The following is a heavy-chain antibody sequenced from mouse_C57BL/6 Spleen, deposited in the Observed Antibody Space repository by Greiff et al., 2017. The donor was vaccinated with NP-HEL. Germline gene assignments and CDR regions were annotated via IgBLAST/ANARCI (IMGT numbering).Heavy chain of an antibody. CDR2: ISDGGSYT. V-gene: IGHV5-4*01. Sequence: EVQLEESGGGLVKPGGSLKLSCEASGFTFSSYAMSWVRQTPEKRLAWVATISDGGSYTYYPDNVKGRFPISRDNAKNNLYLQMSHLKSEDTAMYYCARAIYYDYAIAYWGQGTLVTVSA. D-gene: IGHD2-4*01. J-gene: IGHJ3*01. CDR3: ARAIYYDYAIAY. CDR1: GFTFSSYA.